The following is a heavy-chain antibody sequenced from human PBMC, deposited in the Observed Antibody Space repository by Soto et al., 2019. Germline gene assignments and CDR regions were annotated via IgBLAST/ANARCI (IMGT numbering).Heavy chain of an antibody. Sequence: PSETLSLTCAVSGYSISSGYYWGWIRQPPGKGLEWIGSIYHSGSTYYNPSLKSRVTISVDTSKNQFSLKLSSVTAADTAVYYWASQNPGRGYFWSGYSVWFDPWGQGTLVTVSS. CDR2: IYHSGST. CDR3: ASQNPGRGYFWSGYSVWFDP. V-gene: IGHV4-38-2*01. D-gene: IGHD3-3*01. J-gene: IGHJ5*02. CDR1: GYSISSGYY.